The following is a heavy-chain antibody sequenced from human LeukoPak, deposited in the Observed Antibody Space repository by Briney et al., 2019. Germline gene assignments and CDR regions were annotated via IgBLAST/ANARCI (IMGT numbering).Heavy chain of an antibody. CDR1: GCTFSHYW. CDR2: IKTNGSEK. Sequence: GGSLTLSRAPSGCTFSHYWMSWVRQAPGKGREGVGKIKTNGSEKEYVDAVKGRFIISRDTAKNSVYLQMNSLRAEETAVYYGAREVRSPPYWGPGTLVTVSS. J-gene: IGHJ4*02. D-gene: IGHD1-1*01. CDR3: AREVRSPPY. V-gene: IGHV3-7*01.